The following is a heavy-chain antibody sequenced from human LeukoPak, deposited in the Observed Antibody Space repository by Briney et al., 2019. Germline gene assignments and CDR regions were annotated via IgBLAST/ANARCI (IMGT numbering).Heavy chain of an antibody. CDR3: AALDHGHDY. CDR1: GFTFSSYA. Sequence: GGSLRLSCAASGFTFSSYAMSWVRQAPGKGLVWVSRINSDGSSTKCADSVKGRFTISRDNAKNTLYLQMNSLRAEDTAVYYCAALDHGHDYWGQGTLVTVSS. CDR2: INSDGSST. V-gene: IGHV3-74*03. J-gene: IGHJ4*02.